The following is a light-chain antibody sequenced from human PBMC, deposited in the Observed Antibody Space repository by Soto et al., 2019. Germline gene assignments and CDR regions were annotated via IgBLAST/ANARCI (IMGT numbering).Light chain of an antibody. Sequence: IVLTQSPATLSLSPGERATLSCRASQSVSSYLAWYQQHPGQAPRLLIYDASNRATGIPPRFSGSGSGTDFTLTISSLEPEDFAVYYCQQRSDWPPFTFGGGTKVEIK. J-gene: IGKJ4*01. CDR1: QSVSSY. CDR3: QQRSDWPPFT. CDR2: DAS. V-gene: IGKV3-11*01.